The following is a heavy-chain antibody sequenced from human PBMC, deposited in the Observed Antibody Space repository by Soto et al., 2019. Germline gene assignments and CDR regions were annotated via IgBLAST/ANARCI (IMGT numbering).Heavy chain of an antibody. CDR3: VRGRGGD. CDR2: ISNSGTYT. CDR1: GFTFSDYY. Sequence: QAQLVESGGDLVKPGGSLRLSCAASGFTFSDYYMTWIRQAPGKGLEWISYISNSGTYTNYADSVKGRFTISRDNAKNSLYLRMTGLRAEDTAVYYSVRGRGGDWGQGTLVTVSS. J-gene: IGHJ4*02. D-gene: IGHD3-10*01. V-gene: IGHV3-11*06.